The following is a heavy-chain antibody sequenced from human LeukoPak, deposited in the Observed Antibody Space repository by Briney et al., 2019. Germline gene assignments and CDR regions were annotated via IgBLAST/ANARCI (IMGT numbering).Heavy chain of an antibody. J-gene: IGHJ2*01. CDR1: GFIFTSYG. D-gene: IGHD4-11*01. V-gene: IGHV1-18*01. Sequence: ASVKVSCXASGFIFTSYGISWVRQAPGQGLEWLGWISAYNGDTKYAQKVQGRVTMTTDTSTSTAYMDLRSLRSDDTAVYYCARIADYSLNWYFDLWGRGTLVTVSS. CDR2: ISAYNGDT. CDR3: ARIADYSLNWYFDL.